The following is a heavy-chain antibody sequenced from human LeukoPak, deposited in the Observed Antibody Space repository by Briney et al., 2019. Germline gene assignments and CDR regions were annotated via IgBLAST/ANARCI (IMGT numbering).Heavy chain of an antibody. CDR3: AKELTEYYNDSSAQDAFDI. CDR1: GFTFSSYG. J-gene: IGHJ3*02. V-gene: IGHV3-30*02. CDR2: IRYDGSNK. D-gene: IGHD3-22*01. Sequence: GGSLRLSCAASGFTFSSYGMHWVRQAPGKGLEWVAFIRYDGSNKYYADSVKGRFTISRDNSKNTLYLQMNSLRAEDTAVYYCAKELTEYYNDSSAQDAFDIWGQGTMVTVSS.